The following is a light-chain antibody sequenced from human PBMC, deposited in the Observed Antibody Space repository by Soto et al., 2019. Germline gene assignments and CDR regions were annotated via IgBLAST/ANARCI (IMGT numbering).Light chain of an antibody. CDR1: QSVSSN. CDR2: GAS. CDR3: QQYDYWPPYT. V-gene: IGKV3-15*01. J-gene: IGKJ2*01. Sequence: EIVMTQSPATLSVSPGERATLSCRASQSVSSNLAWYQQKPGQPPRLLIYGASTRATGIPVRFSGSGSGTEFTLPIDTLQSEDFAVYYCQQYDYWPPYTFGQGTKLEIK.